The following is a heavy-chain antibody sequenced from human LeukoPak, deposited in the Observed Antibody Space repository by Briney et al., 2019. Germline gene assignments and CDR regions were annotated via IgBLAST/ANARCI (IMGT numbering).Heavy chain of an antibody. Sequence: SGTLSLTCSVSGGSISSGNSYWSWVRQPAGKGMEWIGRIYTSGSTNYNPSLKSRVTISVDTSKNQFSLKLSPVTAADTAVYYCARGPSIRYFDWLLPPPFGYFDYWGQGTLVPVSS. V-gene: IGHV4-61*02. J-gene: IGHJ4*02. D-gene: IGHD3-9*01. CDR3: ARGPSIRYFDWLLPPPFGYFDY. CDR2: IYTSGST. CDR1: GGSISSGNSY.